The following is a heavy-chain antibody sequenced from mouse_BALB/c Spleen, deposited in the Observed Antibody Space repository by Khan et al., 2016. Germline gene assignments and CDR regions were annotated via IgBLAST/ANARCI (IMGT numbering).Heavy chain of an antibody. V-gene: IGHV4-1*02. D-gene: IGHD1-2*01. CDR2: INPDSSTI. Sequence: EVKLLESGGGLVQPGGSLKLSCAASGFDFSRYWMSWVRQAPGKGLEWIGEINPDSSTINYTPSLKAKFIISRDNAKNTLYLQMSKVRSEDTALYYCARLHYYGRFAYWGQGTLVTVSA. CDR1: GFDFSRYW. CDR3: ARLHYYGRFAY. J-gene: IGHJ3*01.